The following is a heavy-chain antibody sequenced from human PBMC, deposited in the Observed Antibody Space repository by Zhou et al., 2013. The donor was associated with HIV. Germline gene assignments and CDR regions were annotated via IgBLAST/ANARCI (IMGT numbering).Heavy chain of an antibody. CDR2: IYYSGST. Sequence: QVQLQESGPGLVKPSETLSLTCTVSGGSISSHYWSWIRQPPGKGLEWIGYIYYSGSTNYNPSLKSRVTISVDTSKNQFSLKLSSVTAADTAVYYCARGGDDSSGYYYDYVGPGTLVTVSS. CDR1: GGSISSHY. CDR3: ARGGDDSSGYYYDY. D-gene: IGHD3-22*01. J-gene: IGHJ4*03. V-gene: IGHV4-59*11.